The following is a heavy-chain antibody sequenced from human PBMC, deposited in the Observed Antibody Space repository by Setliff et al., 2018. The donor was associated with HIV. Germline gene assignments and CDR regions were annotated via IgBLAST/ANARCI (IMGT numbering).Heavy chain of an antibody. V-gene: IGHV3-30*02. CDR1: GFTFSTYG. J-gene: IGHJ1*01. Sequence: GGSLRLSCAASGFTFSTYGMHWVRQAPGKGLEWVAFIRYDGRNKYFTDSVKGRFTISRDNSKNTLYLQMNSLRPEDTAVYYCAGESSIAVAEYFQHWGQGTLVTVSS. D-gene: IGHD6-19*01. CDR3: AGESSIAVAEYFQH. CDR2: IRYDGRNK.